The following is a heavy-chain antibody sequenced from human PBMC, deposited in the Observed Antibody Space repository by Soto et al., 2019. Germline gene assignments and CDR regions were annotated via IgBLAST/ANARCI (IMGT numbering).Heavy chain of an antibody. CDR2: ISYDGSNK. J-gene: IGHJ6*02. CDR1: GFTFSSYG. CDR3: AKSAVFVVVPAALRYYYYGMDV. Sequence: GESLKISCAASGFTFSSYGMHWVRQAPGKGLEWVAVISYDGSNKYYADSVKGRFTISRDNSKNTLYLQMNSLRAEDTAVYYCAKSAVFVVVPAALRYYYYGMDVWGQGTTVTVSS. D-gene: IGHD2-2*01. V-gene: IGHV3-30*18.